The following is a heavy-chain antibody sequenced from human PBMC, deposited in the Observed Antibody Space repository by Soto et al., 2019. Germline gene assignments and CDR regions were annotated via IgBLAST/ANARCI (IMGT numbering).Heavy chain of an antibody. CDR2: IYPYDSDH. V-gene: IGHV5-51*01. J-gene: IGHJ6*02. CDR1: GYPFTNYW. Sequence: PGESLKISCKGFGYPFTNYWDDWVRQMPGKGLEWMGIIYPYDSDHRYSPSFQGQVTLSADKSNNNAYLQWNSLKASDTAMYYCARRPSNYYGVDVWGQGTTVTSP. CDR3: ARRPSNYYGVDV.